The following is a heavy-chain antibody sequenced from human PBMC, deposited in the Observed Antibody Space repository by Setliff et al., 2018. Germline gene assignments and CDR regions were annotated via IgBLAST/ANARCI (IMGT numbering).Heavy chain of an antibody. CDR1: GGSISSSHYY. J-gene: IGHJ6*03. V-gene: IGHV4-61*09. Sequence: SETLSLTCTVSGGSISSSHYYWTWIRQPAGKGLEWIGHIYTSWSTNYNPSLKGRATLSIDASKRQFSLKLTSVTAADTAVYYCARMSGFQYMDVWGKGTTVTVS. CDR3: ARMSGFQYMDV. D-gene: IGHD3-3*01. CDR2: IYTSWST.